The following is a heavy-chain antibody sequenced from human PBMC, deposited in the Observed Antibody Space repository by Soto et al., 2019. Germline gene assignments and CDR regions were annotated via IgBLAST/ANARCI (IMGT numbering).Heavy chain of an antibody. J-gene: IGHJ3*02. D-gene: IGHD3-3*01. CDR3: TYFCERSLVFVLYDAFDI. Sequence: PSETLSLTCTVSGGSISSGGYYWSWIRQHPGKGLEWIGYIYYSGSTYYNPSLKSRVTISVDTSKNQFSLKLSSVTAADTAVYYCTYFCERSLVFVLYDAFDIWGQGTMVTVSS. V-gene: IGHV4-31*03. CDR2: IYYSGST. CDR1: GGSISSGGYY.